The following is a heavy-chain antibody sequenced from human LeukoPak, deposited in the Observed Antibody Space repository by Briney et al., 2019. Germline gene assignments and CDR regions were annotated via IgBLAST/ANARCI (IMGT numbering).Heavy chain of an antibody. Sequence: GGSLRLSCAASGFTFSSYGMHWVRQAPDKGLEWVAFIQYNGSNIYYGDSVKGRFTISRDNSKNTLFLQMNSLRAEDTAVYYCARDLYYDSSGYWDYWGQGTLVTVSS. J-gene: IGHJ4*02. CDR3: ARDLYYDSSGYWDY. D-gene: IGHD3-22*01. V-gene: IGHV3-30*02. CDR2: IQYNGSNI. CDR1: GFTFSSYG.